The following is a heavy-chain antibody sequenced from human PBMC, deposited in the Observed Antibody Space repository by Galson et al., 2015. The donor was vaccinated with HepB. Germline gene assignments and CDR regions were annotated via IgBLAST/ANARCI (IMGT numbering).Heavy chain of an antibody. CDR2: IWHDGSNQ. Sequence: SLRLSXXXSGFTXXXSGXXXXRQTXXKGXXXXXVIWHDGSNQFYAKSVKGRFTVSRDNSKNTLYRQMNSLRGDDTAMYFCPRGANWGSGHDDFDLWGWGTXVXVSS. CDR1: GFTXXXSG. CDR3: PRGANWGSGHDDFDL. J-gene: IGHJ3*01. V-gene: IGHV3-33*01. D-gene: IGHD7-27*01.